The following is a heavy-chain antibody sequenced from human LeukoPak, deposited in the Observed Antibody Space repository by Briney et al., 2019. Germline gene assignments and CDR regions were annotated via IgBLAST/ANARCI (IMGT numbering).Heavy chain of an antibody. V-gene: IGHV4-34*01. CDR1: GGSFSGYY. Sequence: SETLSLTCAVYGGSFSGYYWSWIRQPPGKGLEWIGEINHSGSTNYYPSLKSRVTISVDTSKNQFSLKLSSVTAADTAVYYCAGLHYYGSGSFDWGQGTLVTVSS. D-gene: IGHD3-10*01. J-gene: IGHJ4*02. CDR3: AGLHYYGSGSFD. CDR2: INHSGST.